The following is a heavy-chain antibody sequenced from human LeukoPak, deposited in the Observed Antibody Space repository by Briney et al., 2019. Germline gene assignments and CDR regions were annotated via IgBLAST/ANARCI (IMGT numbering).Heavy chain of an antibody. D-gene: IGHD5-24*01. CDR1: GFTFSSYS. V-gene: IGHV3-21*01. J-gene: IGHJ4*02. CDR2: ISSSSSYI. CDR3: ARDLSPDVEMATIGYDY. Sequence: GGSLRLSCAASGFTFSSYSMNWVRQAPGKGLEWASSISSSSSYIYYADSVKGRFTISRDNAKNSLYLQMNSLRAEDTAVYYCARDLSPDVEMATIGYDYWGQGTLVTVSS.